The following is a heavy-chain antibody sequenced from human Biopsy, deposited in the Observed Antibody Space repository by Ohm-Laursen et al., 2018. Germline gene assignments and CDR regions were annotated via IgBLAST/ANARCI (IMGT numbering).Heavy chain of an antibody. D-gene: IGHD6-6*01. V-gene: IGHV3-21*01. Sequence: GSLRLSCSASGFSVSSYDMNWVRQAPGKRLEWISYISETSSHIYDANSVRGRFTVARDIAKNSLYLQLNSLRVEDTAVYYCARDSSRRAREGGMDVWGQGTTVTVSS. J-gene: IGHJ6*02. CDR3: ARDSSRRAREGGMDV. CDR2: ISETSSHI. CDR1: GFSVSSYD.